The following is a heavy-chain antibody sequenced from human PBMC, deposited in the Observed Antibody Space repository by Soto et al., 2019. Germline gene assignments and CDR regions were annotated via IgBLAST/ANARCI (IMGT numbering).Heavy chain of an antibody. CDR2: IYTSGST. Sequence: SETLSLTCTVSGGSISSYYWSWIRQPAGKGLEWIGRIYTSGSTNYNPSLKSRVTVSVDTSKNQFSLKLSSVTAADTAVYYCAGGLYYYDSSGYARYWGQGTLVTVSS. CDR3: AGGLYYYDSSGYARY. J-gene: IGHJ4*02. V-gene: IGHV4-4*07. CDR1: GGSISSYY. D-gene: IGHD3-22*01.